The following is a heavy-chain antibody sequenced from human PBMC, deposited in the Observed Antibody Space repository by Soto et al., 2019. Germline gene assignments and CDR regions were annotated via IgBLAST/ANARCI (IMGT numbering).Heavy chain of an antibody. J-gene: IGHJ4*02. CDR2: VSGNGGST. V-gene: IGHV3-23*01. Sequence: EEQLLESGGGLVQPGGSLRLSCAASGFTFSSYAMSWVRQAPGKGLEWVSGVSGNGGSTYYADSVKGRFTISRDNSKNTLYLQMNSLRADDTAVYYCAKSLWFGESLRAADFDYWGQGTLVSVSS. CDR1: GFTFSSYA. D-gene: IGHD3-10*01. CDR3: AKSLWFGESLRAADFDY.